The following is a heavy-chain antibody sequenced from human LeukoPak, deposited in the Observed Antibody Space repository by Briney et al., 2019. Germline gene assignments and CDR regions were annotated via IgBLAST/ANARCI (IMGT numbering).Heavy chain of an antibody. CDR3: AKDLRSTPRSGLDY. CDR2: ISGSGGST. V-gene: IGHV3-23*01. D-gene: IGHD3-3*01. Sequence: GGSLRLSCAASGFTFSSYAMSWVRQAPGKGLEWVSGISGSGGSTYYADSVKGRFTISRDNSKNTLYLQMNSLRAEDTAVYYCAKDLRSTPRSGLDYWGQGNLVTVSS. J-gene: IGHJ4*02. CDR1: GFTFSSYA.